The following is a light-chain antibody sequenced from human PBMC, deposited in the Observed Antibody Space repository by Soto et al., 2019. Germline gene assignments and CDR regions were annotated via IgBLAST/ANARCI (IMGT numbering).Light chain of an antibody. CDR3: SSYTTSRTYV. J-gene: IGLJ1*01. Sequence: QPVLTQPASVSGSPGQSITISCTGTSSDVGRYDYVSWYQQHPGKAPKLLIYDVSNRPSGVSNRFSGSKSGNTASLTISGLQAEDEAEYYCSSYTTSRTYVFGTGTKLTVL. V-gene: IGLV2-14*03. CDR2: DVS. CDR1: SSDVGRYDY.